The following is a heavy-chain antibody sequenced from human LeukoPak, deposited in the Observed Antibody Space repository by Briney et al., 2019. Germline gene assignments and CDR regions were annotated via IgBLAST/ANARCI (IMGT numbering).Heavy chain of an antibody. V-gene: IGHV4-34*01. Sequence: PSETLSLTCAVYGGSFSGYYWSWIRQPPGKGLEWIGEINHSGSTNYNPSLKSRVTISVDTSKNQFSLKLSSVTAADTAVYYCARGNRFGSYYDSSGYLTPYYYYGMDVWGQGTTVTVSS. CDR1: GGSFSGYY. CDR2: INHSGST. J-gene: IGHJ6*02. D-gene: IGHD3-22*01. CDR3: ARGNRFGSYYDSSGYLTPYYYYGMDV.